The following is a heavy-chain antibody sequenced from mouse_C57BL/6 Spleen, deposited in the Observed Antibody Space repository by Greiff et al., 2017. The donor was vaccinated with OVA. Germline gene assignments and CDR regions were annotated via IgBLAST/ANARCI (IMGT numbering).Heavy chain of an antibody. CDR1: GYTFTSYW. CDR3: AINHPTVVAEDY. J-gene: IGHJ2*01. Sequence: QVQLQQPGAELVKPGASVKVSCKASGYTFTSYWMHWVKQRPGQGLEWIVRIHPSDSDTNYNQKFKGKATLTVDKSSSTAYMQLSSLTSEDSAVYYCAINHPTVVAEDYWGQGTTLTVSS. V-gene: IGHV1-74*01. D-gene: IGHD1-1*01. CDR2: IHPSDSDT.